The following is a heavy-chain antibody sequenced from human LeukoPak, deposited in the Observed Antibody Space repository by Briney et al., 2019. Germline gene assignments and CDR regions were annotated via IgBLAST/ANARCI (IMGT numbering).Heavy chain of an antibody. V-gene: IGHV1-18*01. D-gene: IGHD3-10*01. J-gene: IGHJ6*03. Sequence: ASVKVSCKASGYTFTSYGISWVRQAPGQGLEWMGWISAYNGNTNYAQKLQGRVTMTTDTSTSTAYMELRSLRSDDTAVYYCARDLKRAEWFGESDYYVDVWGKGTTVTVSS. CDR2: ISAYNGNT. CDR3: ARDLKRAEWFGESDYYVDV. CDR1: GYTFTSYG.